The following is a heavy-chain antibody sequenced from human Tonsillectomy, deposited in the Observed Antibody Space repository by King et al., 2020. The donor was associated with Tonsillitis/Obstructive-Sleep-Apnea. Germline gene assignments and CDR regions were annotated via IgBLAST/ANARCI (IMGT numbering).Heavy chain of an antibody. D-gene: IGHD1-26*01. V-gene: IGHV4-59*01. Sequence: VQLQESGPGLVKPSETLSLTCTVSGGSISSYYWSWIRQPPVKGLEWIGYIYYSGSTNYNPSLKSRVTISVDTSKNQFSLRLTSVTAADTAVYYCARADILGGGNWFDPWGQGTLVTVSS. CDR3: ARADILGGGNWFDP. J-gene: IGHJ5*02. CDR1: GGSISSYY. CDR2: IYYSGST.